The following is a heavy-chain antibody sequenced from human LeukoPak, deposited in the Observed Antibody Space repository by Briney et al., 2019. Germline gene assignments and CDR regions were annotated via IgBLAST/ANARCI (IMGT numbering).Heavy chain of an antibody. CDR2: IYTSGST. CDR1: GGSISSYY. CDR3: AREILWFGELSRSHYYYYYMDV. Sequence: SETLSLTCTVSGGSISSYYWSWIRQPAGKGLEWIGRIYTSGSTNYNPSLKSRGTISVDTSKNQCSLKLSSVTAADTAVYYCAREILWFGELSRSHYYYYYMDVWGKGTTVTVSS. J-gene: IGHJ6*03. V-gene: IGHV4-4*07. D-gene: IGHD3-10*01.